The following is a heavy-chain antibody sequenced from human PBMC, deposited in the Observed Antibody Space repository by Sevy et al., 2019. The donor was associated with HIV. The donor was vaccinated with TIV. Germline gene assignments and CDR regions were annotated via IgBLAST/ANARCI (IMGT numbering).Heavy chain of an antibody. Sequence: GGSLRLSCAASEFRFSDFAMHWVRQAPGKGLEWVAFISYDGKRTKYADSVKGRFTVSRDNSDKKFYVQMNSLRVEDAAIYYCARENVRVASGRMPYYYYYGLDVWGLGTTVTVSS. CDR1: EFRFSDFA. D-gene: IGHD6-19*01. CDR3: ARENVRVASGRMPYYYYYGLDV. CDR2: ISYDGKRT. V-gene: IGHV3-30*03. J-gene: IGHJ6*02.